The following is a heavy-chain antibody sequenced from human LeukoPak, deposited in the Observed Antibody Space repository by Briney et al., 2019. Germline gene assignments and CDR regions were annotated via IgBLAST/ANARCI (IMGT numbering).Heavy chain of an antibody. Sequence: GGSLRLSCAASGFTFSSFAMSWVRPAPGEGLEWVSAIIGSGGSTYYADSVKGRFTISRDTSKNTPYLQINSLVAAGTAVYYCATPHSSGCSRNFAYWGQGTRVTVSS. J-gene: IGHJ4*02. V-gene: IGHV3-23*01. CDR3: ATPHSSGCSRNFAY. CDR2: IIGSGGST. D-gene: IGHD6-19*01. CDR1: GFTFSSFA.